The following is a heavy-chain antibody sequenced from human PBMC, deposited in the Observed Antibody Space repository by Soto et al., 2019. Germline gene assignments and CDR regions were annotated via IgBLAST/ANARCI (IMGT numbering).Heavy chain of an antibody. Sequence: GASVKVSCKASGGTFYNYAISWVRQAPGQGLEWMGGIIPIFGTANYAQKFQGRVTITADESTSTAYMEMSSLRSDDTAVYYCARSAQDIILVPTAIGSLDYWGQGTLVTVSS. J-gene: IGHJ4*02. V-gene: IGHV1-69*13. CDR3: ARSAQDIILVPTAIGSLDY. D-gene: IGHD2-2*01. CDR2: IIPIFGTA. CDR1: GGTFYNYA.